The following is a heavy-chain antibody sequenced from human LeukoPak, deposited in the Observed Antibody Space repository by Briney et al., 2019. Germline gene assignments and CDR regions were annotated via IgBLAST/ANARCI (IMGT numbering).Heavy chain of an antibody. J-gene: IGHJ4*02. V-gene: IGHV4-59*01. D-gene: IGHD2-15*01. CDR2: IYYSGST. CDR3: ARGRWGLPFDY. Sequence: SETLSLTCTVSGGSISSYYWSWIRQPPGKGLEWIGYIYYSGSTNYNPSLKSRVTISVDTSKNQFSLKLSSVTAADTAVYYCARGRWGLPFDYWGQGTLVTVSS. CDR1: GGSISSYY.